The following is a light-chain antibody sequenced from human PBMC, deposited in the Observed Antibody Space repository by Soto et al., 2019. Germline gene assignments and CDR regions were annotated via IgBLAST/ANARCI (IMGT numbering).Light chain of an antibody. CDR2: AAS. J-gene: IGKJ1*01. V-gene: IGKV1-5*01. CDR3: QQYNPYSRT. Sequence: DIQMTQSPSTLSASVGDRVTITCRASQSIGSWLAWYQQKPGKAPNLLIYAASSLQSGAPSRSSGSGSGTDFTLTISSLQRDDFAIYYCQQYNPYSRTFGQGTKVDIK. CDR1: QSIGSW.